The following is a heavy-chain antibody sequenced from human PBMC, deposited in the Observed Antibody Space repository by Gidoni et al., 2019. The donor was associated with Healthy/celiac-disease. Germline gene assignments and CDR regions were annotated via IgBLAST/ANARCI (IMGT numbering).Heavy chain of an antibody. V-gene: IGHV3-23*01. CDR2: ISGSGGST. J-gene: IGHJ2*01. Sequence: EVQLLESGGGLVQPGGSLRLSCAASGFTFSSYAMSWVRQAPGKGLEWVSAISGSGGSTYYADSVKGRFTISRDNSKNTLYLQMNSLRAEDTAVYYCAKAPPPYYYDSSGYSGWYFDLWGRGTLVTVSS. CDR3: AKAPPPYYYDSSGYSGWYFDL. D-gene: IGHD3-22*01. CDR1: GFTFSSYA.